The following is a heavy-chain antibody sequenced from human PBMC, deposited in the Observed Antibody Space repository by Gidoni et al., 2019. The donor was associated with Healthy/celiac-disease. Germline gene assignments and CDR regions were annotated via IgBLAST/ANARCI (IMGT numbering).Heavy chain of an antibody. J-gene: IGHJ2*01. CDR1: GGSFSGYY. V-gene: IGHV4-34*01. CDR2: INHSGST. CDR3: ARAAFATVTTRFRYFDL. Sequence: QVQLQQWGAGLLKPSETLSLTCAVYGGSFSGYYWSWIRQPPGKGLEWIGEINHSGSTNYNPSLKSRVTISVDTSKNQFSLKLSSVTAADTAVYYCARAAFATVTTRFRYFDLWGRGTLVTVSS. D-gene: IGHD4-17*01.